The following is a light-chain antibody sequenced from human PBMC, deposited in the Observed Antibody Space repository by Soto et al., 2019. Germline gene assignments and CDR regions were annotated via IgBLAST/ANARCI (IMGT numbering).Light chain of an antibody. V-gene: IGKV1-12*01. CDR2: TAS. J-gene: IGKJ4*01. CDR3: HQANMSPLR. CDR1: QGISSW. Sequence: DIQMTQSPSSVSASVGDRVTITCRASQGISSWLAWYQQKPGKAPNLLIHTASSLQSGVPSRFSGTGSVTHFTLTISSLQPEDFATYYCHQANMSPLRFGGGTKVEIK.